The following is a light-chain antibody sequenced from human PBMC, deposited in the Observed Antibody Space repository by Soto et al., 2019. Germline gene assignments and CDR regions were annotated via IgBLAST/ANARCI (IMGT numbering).Light chain of an antibody. CDR3: HSYDVSLSGPV. Sequence: QSVLTQPPSVSGAPGQRVTISCTGSSSYIGAGYDVHWYQQLPGTAPKVLIYDNNSRPSGVPGRFSGSKSGTSASLAITGLQAEDEADYYCHSYDVSLSGPVFGGGTKVTVL. J-gene: IGLJ2*01. CDR2: DNN. V-gene: IGLV1-40*01. CDR1: SSYIGAGYD.